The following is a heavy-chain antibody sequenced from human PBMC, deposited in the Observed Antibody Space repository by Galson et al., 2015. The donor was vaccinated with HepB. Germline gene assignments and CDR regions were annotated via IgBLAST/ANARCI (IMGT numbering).Heavy chain of an antibody. J-gene: IGHJ4*02. CDR2: IIPDSGST. D-gene: IGHD4-23*01. CDR3: AIPGDNSDFDY. V-gene: IGHV1-8*01. CDR1: GYTFTSYD. Sequence: SVKVSCKASGYTFTSYDINWVRQATGLGLEWMGWIIPDSGSTGYAQKFQGRVTMTRNTSINTAYMELSSLRSEDTAVYYCAIPGDNSDFDYWGQGTLVTVSS.